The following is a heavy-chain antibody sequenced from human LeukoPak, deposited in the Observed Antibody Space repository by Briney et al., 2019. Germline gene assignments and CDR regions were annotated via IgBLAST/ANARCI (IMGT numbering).Heavy chain of an antibody. D-gene: IGHD3-22*01. CDR3: ARDKNGYYYDSSGYYSFDY. V-gene: IGHV1-69*06. CDR2: IIPIFGTA. CDR1: GGTFSSYA. Sequence: GASVKVSCKASGGTFSSYAISWVRQAPGQGLELMGRIIPIFGTANYAQKFQGRVTITADKSTSTAYMELSSLRSEDTAVYYCARDKNGYYYDSSGYYSFDYWGQGTLVTVSS. J-gene: IGHJ4*02.